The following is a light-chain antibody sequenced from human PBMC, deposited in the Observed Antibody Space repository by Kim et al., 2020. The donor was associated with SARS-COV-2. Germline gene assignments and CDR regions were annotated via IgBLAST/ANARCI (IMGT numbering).Light chain of an antibody. CDR2: KDS. V-gene: IGLV3-25*03. CDR1: ALPKQY. CDR3: QSADRSVTWV. J-gene: IGLJ3*02. Sequence: VSPGQTARITCSGDALPKQYTYWYQQKPGQAPVLVIYKDSERPSGIPERFSGSSSGTTVTLTISRVQAEDEADYYCQSADRSVTWVFGGGTQLTVL.